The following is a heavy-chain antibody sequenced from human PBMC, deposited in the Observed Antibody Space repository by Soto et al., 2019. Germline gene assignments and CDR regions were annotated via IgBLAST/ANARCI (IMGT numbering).Heavy chain of an antibody. J-gene: IGHJ3*01. V-gene: IGHV4-4*07. CDR3: ARDQSGAADS. D-gene: IGHD7-27*01. CDR2: ISATGTT. CDR1: GDSMSTYY. Sequence: SETLSLTCTVSGDSMSTYYWNWIRQSAEKGLEWIGRISATGTTTYIPSLKSRITLSVDTSKNEFSLNLKFVTAADTAVYFCARDQSGAADSWGQGTMVTVSS.